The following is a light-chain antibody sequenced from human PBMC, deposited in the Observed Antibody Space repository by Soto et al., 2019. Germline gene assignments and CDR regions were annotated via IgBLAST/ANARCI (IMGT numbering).Light chain of an antibody. CDR1: QRITTY. J-gene: IGKJ1*01. CDR2: AAS. CDR3: QQSYTNPKT. Sequence: IQMTQSPSSLSASVGDRVTITCRASQRITTYLNWYQQKPGKAPKLLIYAASNLQSGVPSRFSGYGSGTDFTLTISSLQPEDFATYYCQQSYTNPKTFGQGTKVEI. V-gene: IGKV1-39*01.